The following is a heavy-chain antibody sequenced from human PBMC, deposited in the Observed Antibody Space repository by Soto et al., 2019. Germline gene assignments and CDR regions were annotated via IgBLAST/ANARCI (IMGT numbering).Heavy chain of an antibody. CDR2: IYHSGST. Sequence: PSETLSLTCAVSGYSISSGYYWGWIRQPPGKGLEWIGSIYHSGSTYYNPSLKSRVTISVDTSKNQFSLKLSSVTAADTAVYYCARDNRYCSSTSCYFWFDPWGQGTLVTVSS. J-gene: IGHJ5*02. CDR3: ARDNRYCSSTSCYFWFDP. CDR1: GYSISSGYY. V-gene: IGHV4-38-2*02. D-gene: IGHD2-2*01.